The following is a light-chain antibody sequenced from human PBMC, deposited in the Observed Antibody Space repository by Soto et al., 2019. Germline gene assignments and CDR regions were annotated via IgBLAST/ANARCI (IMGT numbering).Light chain of an antibody. CDR1: QSVSSSY. V-gene: IGKV3-20*01. CDR2: GAS. J-gene: IGKJ1*01. CDR3: EQYGSSLQT. Sequence: EIALTQSPGTLSLSPGERATLSCRASQSVSSSYLAWYQQKPGQAPRLLIYGASSRATGIPDRFSGSGSGTEFTLTISRLEPEDFAVYYCEQYGSSLQTFGQGTKVEIK.